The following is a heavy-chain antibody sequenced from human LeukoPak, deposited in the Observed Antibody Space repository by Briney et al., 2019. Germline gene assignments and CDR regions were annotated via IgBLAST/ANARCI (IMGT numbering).Heavy chain of an antibody. CDR2: IYDSGTT. J-gene: IGHJ4*02. D-gene: IGHD2-2*01. CDR3: ASIAVVTGAIDY. V-gene: IGHV4-30-4*01. CDR1: GASVSSGDYY. Sequence: SESLSLTCTVSGASVSSGDYYWSWIRQPPGQGLEWIGYIYDSGTTSYNPSLKSRLTISVDTSKNQFSLRLSSVTAADTAVYYCASIAVVTGAIDYWGQGTLVTVSS.